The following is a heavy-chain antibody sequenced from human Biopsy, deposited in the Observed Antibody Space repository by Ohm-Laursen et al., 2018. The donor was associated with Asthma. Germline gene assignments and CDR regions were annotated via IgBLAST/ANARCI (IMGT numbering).Heavy chain of an antibody. CDR1: GFAVSRDH. J-gene: IGHJ3*02. CDR2: IYSGGTS. V-gene: IGHV3-53*01. CDR3: ARAYGGSFFSGSFDI. Sequence: SLRLSCAASGFAVSRDHMFWVCQAPGKGLEWVSVIYSGGTSHTADSVRSRFTISRDYSKNTLYLQMHSLRAEDTAVYYCARAYGGSFFSGSFDIWGQGTMVTVSS. D-gene: IGHD4-23*01.